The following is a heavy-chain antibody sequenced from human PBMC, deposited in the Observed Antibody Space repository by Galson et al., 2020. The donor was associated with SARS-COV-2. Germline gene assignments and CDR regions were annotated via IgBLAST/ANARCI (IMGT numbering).Heavy chain of an antibody. CDR3: ARHGVTMIVHDGCFDY. CDR2: IYYSGST. V-gene: IGHV4-59*08. Sequence: TSETLSLTCTVSGGSISSYYWSWIRQPPGKGLEWIGYIYYSGSTNYNPSLKSRVTISVDTSKNQFSLKLSSVTAADTAVYYCARHGVTMIVHDGCFDYWGQGTLVTVSS. J-gene: IGHJ4*02. CDR1: GGSISSYY. D-gene: IGHD3-22*01.